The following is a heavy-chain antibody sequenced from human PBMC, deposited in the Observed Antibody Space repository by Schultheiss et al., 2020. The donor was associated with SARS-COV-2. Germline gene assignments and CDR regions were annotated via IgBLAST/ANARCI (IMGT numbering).Heavy chain of an antibody. V-gene: IGHV4-34*01. CDR2: IYHSGST. CDR1: GGSFSGYY. CDR3: ARDRVVPAAFYYYGMDV. Sequence: SETLSLTCAVYGGSFSGYYWSWIRQPPGKGLEWIGEIYHSGSTYYNPSLKSRVTISVDTSKNQFSLKLSSVTAADTAVYYCARDRVVPAAFYYYGMDVWGQGTTVTVSS. D-gene: IGHD2-2*01. J-gene: IGHJ6*02.